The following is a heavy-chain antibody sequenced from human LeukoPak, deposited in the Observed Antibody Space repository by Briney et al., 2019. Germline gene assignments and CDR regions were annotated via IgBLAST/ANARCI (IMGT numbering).Heavy chain of an antibody. J-gene: IGHJ6*03. Sequence: SETLSLTCAFYGGSFSGYYWSWIRQPPGKGLEWIRKINHSGSTNYNPSLKSRVTISVDTSKNQFSLKLSSVTAADTAVYYCARVRGSGWPPYYYYYMDVWGKGTAVTVSS. CDR1: GGSFSGYY. D-gene: IGHD6-19*01. CDR3: ARVRGSGWPPYYYYYMDV. CDR2: INHSGST. V-gene: IGHV4-34*01.